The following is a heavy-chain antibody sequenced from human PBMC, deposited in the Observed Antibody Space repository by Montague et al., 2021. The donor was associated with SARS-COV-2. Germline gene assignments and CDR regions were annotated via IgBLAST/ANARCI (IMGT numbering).Heavy chain of an antibody. Sequence: SETLSLTCTVSGGSVSSGHYYWDWIRQPPGKGLEWIGSIYDSGSTYYNPSLKSRVTISVDTSKNHFSLKLSSVTAADTAVYYCARRGRKLLPVATTIGGFDIWGQGTMVTVSS. J-gene: IGHJ3*02. D-gene: IGHD5-12*01. CDR2: IYDSGST. CDR3: ARRGRKLLPVATTIGGFDI. V-gene: IGHV4-39*02. CDR1: GGSVSSGHYY.